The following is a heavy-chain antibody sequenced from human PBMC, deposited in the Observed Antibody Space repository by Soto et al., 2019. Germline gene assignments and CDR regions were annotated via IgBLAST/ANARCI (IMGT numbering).Heavy chain of an antibody. CDR3: ARVGGPAGGSSPYWYFDL. CDR1: GFTFSSYW. J-gene: IGHJ2*01. Sequence: GESLKISCAASGFTFSSYWMSWVRQAPGKGLEWVANIKQDGSEKYYVDSVKGRFTISRDNAKNSLYLQMNSLRAEDTAVYYCARVGGPAGGSSPYWYFDLWGRGTLVTVSS. CDR2: IKQDGSEK. D-gene: IGHD3-10*01. V-gene: IGHV3-7*01.